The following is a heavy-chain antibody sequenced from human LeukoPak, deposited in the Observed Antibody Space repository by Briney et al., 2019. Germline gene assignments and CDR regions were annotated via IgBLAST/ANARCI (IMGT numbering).Heavy chain of an antibody. CDR3: ARDPGEGYDILTGYYPYYFDY. Sequence: GGSLRLSCAASGFTFSSYEMIWVRQAPGKGLVWVSRINSDGSSTSYADSVKGRFTISRDNAKNTLYLQMNSLRAEDTAVYYCARDPGEGYDILTGYYPYYFDYWGQGTLVTVSS. CDR2: INSDGSST. J-gene: IGHJ4*02. D-gene: IGHD3-9*01. CDR1: GFTFSSYE. V-gene: IGHV3-74*01.